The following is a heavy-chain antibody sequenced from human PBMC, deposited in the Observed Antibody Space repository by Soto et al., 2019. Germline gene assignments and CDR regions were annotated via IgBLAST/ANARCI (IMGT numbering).Heavy chain of an antibody. Sequence: SETLSLTCTVSGGSISSYYWSWIRQPPGKGLEWIGYIYYSGSTNYNPSLKSRVTISVDTSKNQFSLKLSSVTAADTAGYYCARDLAIAAAGTHYYYGMDFSGRGTTVPVSS. J-gene: IGHJ6*02. CDR3: ARDLAIAAAGTHYYYGMDF. CDR2: IYYSGST. CDR1: GGSISSYY. D-gene: IGHD6-13*01. V-gene: IGHV4-59*01.